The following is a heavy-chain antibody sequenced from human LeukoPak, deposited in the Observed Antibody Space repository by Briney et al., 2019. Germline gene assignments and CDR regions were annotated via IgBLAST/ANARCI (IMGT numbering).Heavy chain of an antibody. CDR3: ARGREQWLVQDY. CDR2: IYYSGST. Sequence: PSETLSLTCTVSGGSISSYYWSWIRQPPGKGLEWIGYIYYSGSTYYNPSLKSRVTISVDTSKSQFSLKLSSVTAADTAVYYCARGREQWLVQDYWGQGTLVTVSS. V-gene: IGHV4-59*08. CDR1: GGSISSYY. D-gene: IGHD6-19*01. J-gene: IGHJ4*02.